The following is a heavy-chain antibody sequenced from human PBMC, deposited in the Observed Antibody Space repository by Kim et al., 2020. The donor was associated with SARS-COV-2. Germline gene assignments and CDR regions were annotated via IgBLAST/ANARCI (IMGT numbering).Heavy chain of an antibody. J-gene: IGHJ1*01. CDR2: IIPIFGTA. D-gene: IGHD4-17*01. CDR3: ATRGYGDYVAEYFQH. V-gene: IGHV1-69*13. CDR1: GGTFSSYA. Sequence: SVKVSCKASGGTFSSYAISWVRQAPGQGLEWMGGIIPIFGTANYAQKFQGRVTITADESTSTAYMELSSLRSEDTAVYYCATRGYGDYVAEYFQHWGQGTLVTVSS.